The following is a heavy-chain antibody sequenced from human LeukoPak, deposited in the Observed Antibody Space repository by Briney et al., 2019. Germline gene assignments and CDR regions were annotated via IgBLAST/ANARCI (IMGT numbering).Heavy chain of an antibody. CDR2: VYYSGST. D-gene: IGHD3-16*01. J-gene: IGHJ5*02. V-gene: IGHV4-39*01. CDR3: ARVNTQGVPSP. Sequence: SETLSLTCTVSGGSVRSSLYYWVWIRQPPGKGLEWIGNVYYSGSTYYNPSLKSRVTISVDTSKDQFSLKVTSVTAADTAVYYCARVNTQGVPSPWGQGILVTVSS. CDR1: GGSVRSSLYY.